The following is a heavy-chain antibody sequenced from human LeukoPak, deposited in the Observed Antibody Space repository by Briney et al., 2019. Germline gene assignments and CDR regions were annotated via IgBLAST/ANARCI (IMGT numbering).Heavy chain of an antibody. CDR3: ARVLDNGDWGIDY. D-gene: IGHD3-16*01. Sequence: GASVKVSCKASGHIFIDYYVHWVRQAPGQGLEWMGWINGYNGNTNYAQKLRGRVTLTTDTSTSTAYMELRALTSDDTALYYCARVLDNGDWGIDYWGQGTPVTVSS. CDR1: GHIFIDYY. CDR2: INGYNGNT. V-gene: IGHV1-18*04. J-gene: IGHJ4*02.